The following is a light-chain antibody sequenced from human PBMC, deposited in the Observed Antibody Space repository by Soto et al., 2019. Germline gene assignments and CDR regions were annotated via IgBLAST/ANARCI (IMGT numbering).Light chain of an antibody. Sequence: EIVLTQSPGTLSLSPGERATLSCRASQSFSSSYLAWYQQKHGQAPRLLIYGASSRATGIPDRFSGSGSGTHFTLTISRREPEDFAVYYCQKYGSSTITFGQGTRLEIK. CDR1: QSFSSSY. J-gene: IGKJ5*01. CDR3: QKYGSSTIT. CDR2: GAS. V-gene: IGKV3-20*01.